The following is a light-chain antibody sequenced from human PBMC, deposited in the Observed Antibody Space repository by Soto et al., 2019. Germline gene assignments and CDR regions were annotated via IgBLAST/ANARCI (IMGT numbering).Light chain of an antibody. CDR2: GVT. CDR1: SSDVGGYNY. V-gene: IGLV2-14*01. J-gene: IGLJ1*01. Sequence: QSALTQPASVSGSPGQSSTISCTGTSSDVGGYNYVSWYQQHPGIAPKLLIYGVTNRPSGVSTRFSGAKSGNTASLTISGVQAEDEADYHCSSYTSASTLLYLFGTGTKVTVL. CDR3: SSYTSASTLLYL.